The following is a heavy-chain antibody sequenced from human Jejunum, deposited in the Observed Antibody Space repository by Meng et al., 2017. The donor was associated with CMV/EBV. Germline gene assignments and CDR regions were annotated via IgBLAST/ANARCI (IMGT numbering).Heavy chain of an antibody. Sequence: YAMHWVRQSPGKGLDWVAVISYDGSKKYYADSVKGRFTISRDDSENTLYLHLDSLRTEDTAVYYCARPTLYTYGFRSDHYYGMDVWGQGTTVTVSS. CDR2: ISYDGSKK. D-gene: IGHD5-18*01. J-gene: IGHJ6*02. CDR3: ARPTLYTYGFRSDHYYGMDV. CDR1: YA. V-gene: IGHV3-30-3*01.